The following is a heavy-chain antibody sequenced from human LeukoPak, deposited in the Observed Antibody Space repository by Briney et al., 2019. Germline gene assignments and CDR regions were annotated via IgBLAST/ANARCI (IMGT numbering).Heavy chain of an antibody. V-gene: IGHV4-59*01. D-gene: IGHD3-22*01. CDR2: IYYSGST. CDR1: GGSISSYY. CDR3: ARNEYYDTSGYEFDY. Sequence: SETLSLTCTVSGGSISSYYWSWIRQPPGKGLEWIGYIYYSGSTNYNPSLKSRVTISVDTSRNQFSLKLSSVTVADTAVYYCARNEYYDTSGYEFDYWGQGTLVTVSS. J-gene: IGHJ4*02.